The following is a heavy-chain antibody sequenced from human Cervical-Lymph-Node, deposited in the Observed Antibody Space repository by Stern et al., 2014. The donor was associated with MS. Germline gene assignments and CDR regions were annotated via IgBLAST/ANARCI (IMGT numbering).Heavy chain of an antibody. CDR3: ARDGILQTVDAFDL. J-gene: IGHJ3*01. Sequence: VQLVESGAEVKSPGSSVKISCKASGGSLSSNPVTWVRQAPGQGLEWMGGIIPSFDTPNYSQKFGGRLTIIADKSTSTTYMELSSLRSEDTAIYYCARDGILQTVDAFDLWGQGTMVTVSS. V-gene: IGHV1-69*06. CDR2: IIPSFDTP. CDR1: GGSLSSNP. D-gene: IGHD2-21*01.